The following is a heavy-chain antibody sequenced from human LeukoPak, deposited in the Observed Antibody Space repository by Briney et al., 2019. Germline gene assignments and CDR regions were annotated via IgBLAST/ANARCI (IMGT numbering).Heavy chain of an antibody. V-gene: IGHV4-4*07. J-gene: IGHJ4*02. CDR2: IYSSGST. CDR3: ARGYNILTGYYYFDY. Sequence: SETLSLTCTVSGGSISNYYWSWIRQPAGKGLEWIGRIYSSGSTNDNPSLKSRLTMSVDTSKNQFSLKLSSVTAADTAVYYCARGYNILTGYYYFDYWGQGILVTVSS. CDR1: GGSISNYY. D-gene: IGHD3-9*01.